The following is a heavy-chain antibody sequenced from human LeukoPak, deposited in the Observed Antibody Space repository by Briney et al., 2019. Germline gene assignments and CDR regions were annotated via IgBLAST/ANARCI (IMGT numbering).Heavy chain of an antibody. D-gene: IGHD3-10*01. CDR2: ISAYNGNT. V-gene: IGHV1-18*01. Sequence: ASVKVSCKASGYTFTSYGISRVRQAPGQGLEWMGWISAYNGNTNYAQKLQGRVTMTTDTSTSTAYMELGSLRSDDTAVYYCARGTYYYGSGCYVHNWFDPWGQGTLVTVSS. J-gene: IGHJ5*02. CDR1: GYTFTSYG. CDR3: ARGTYYYGSGCYVHNWFDP.